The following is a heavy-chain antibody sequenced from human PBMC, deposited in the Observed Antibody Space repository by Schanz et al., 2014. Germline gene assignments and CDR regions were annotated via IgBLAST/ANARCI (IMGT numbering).Heavy chain of an antibody. J-gene: IGHJ4*02. CDR1: GDSISSTSYY. V-gene: IGHV4-39*01. CDR3: ARLWGGWRIPDY. D-gene: IGHD6-19*01. Sequence: QLQMQESGPGLVKPSETLSLTCSVSGDSISSTSYYWGWIRQPPGKGLEWIGSIYYSGSTYYNAPLKSRATISVDTSKTQFSLKLNSVTAADSAVYYCARLWGGWRIPDYWGQGTLVTVSS. CDR2: IYYSGST.